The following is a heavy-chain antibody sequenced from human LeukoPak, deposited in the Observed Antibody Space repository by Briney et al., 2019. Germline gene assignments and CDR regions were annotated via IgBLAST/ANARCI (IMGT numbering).Heavy chain of an antibody. Sequence: PGGSLRLSCAASGFTFSSYGMHWVRQAPGKGLEWVAVISYDGSNKYYADSVKGRFTISRDNSKNTLYLQMNSLRAEDTAVYYCARDPPSEQWPPLQYFQHWGQGTLATVSS. D-gene: IGHD6-19*01. CDR2: ISYDGSNK. CDR1: GFTFSSYG. J-gene: IGHJ1*01. CDR3: ARDPPSEQWPPLQYFQH. V-gene: IGHV3-30*03.